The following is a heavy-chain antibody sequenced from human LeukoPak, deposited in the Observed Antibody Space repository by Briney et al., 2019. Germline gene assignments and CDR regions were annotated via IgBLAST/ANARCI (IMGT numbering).Heavy chain of an antibody. Sequence: GASVKVSCKASGFTFTAYHMHWVRQAPGQGLEWMGWINPNSGGTNYAQKFQGRVTMTRDTSISTAYMELSGLRSDDTAVYYCAKRGGMYPAYYFDYWGQGTLVTVSS. CDR1: GFTFTAYH. D-gene: IGHD3-16*01. CDR3: AKRGGMYPAYYFDY. CDR2: INPNSGGT. J-gene: IGHJ4*02. V-gene: IGHV1-2*02.